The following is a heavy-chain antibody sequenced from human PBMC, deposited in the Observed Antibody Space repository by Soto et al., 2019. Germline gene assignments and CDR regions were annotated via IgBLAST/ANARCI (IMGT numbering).Heavy chain of an antibody. Sequence: ASVKVSCKASGYTFTSYDIYWVRQATGQGLEWMGWMNPNSGNTGYAQKFQGRVTMTRNTSISTAYMELSSLRSEDTAVYYCARSFQLGVGDAFDIWGQGTMVTVSS. CDR3: ARSFQLGVGDAFDI. V-gene: IGHV1-8*01. D-gene: IGHD3-3*01. J-gene: IGHJ3*02. CDR2: MNPNSGNT. CDR1: GYTFTSYD.